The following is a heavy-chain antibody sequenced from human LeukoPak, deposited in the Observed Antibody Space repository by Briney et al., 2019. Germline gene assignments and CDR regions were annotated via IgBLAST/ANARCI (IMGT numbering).Heavy chain of an antibody. CDR2: IYSSGSA. V-gene: IGHV4-4*07. J-gene: IGHJ4*01. CDR3: ARDLGFWIGPEY. D-gene: IGHD1-1*01. CDR1: GGSISSYY. Sequence: PSETLSLTCTVSGGSISSYYWSWIRQPAGKGLQWIGRIYSSGSANYNPSLKSRVTMSVDTSKNQFSLRLNSMTAADTAVYYCARDLGFWIGPEYRGHGTLVTVSS.